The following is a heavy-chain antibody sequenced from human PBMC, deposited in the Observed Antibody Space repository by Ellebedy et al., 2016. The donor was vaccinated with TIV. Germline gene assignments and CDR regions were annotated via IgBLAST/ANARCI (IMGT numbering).Heavy chain of an antibody. J-gene: IGHJ2*01. CDR1: GLTFSSFG. Sequence: PGGSLRLSCAASGLTFSSFGMHWVRQAPGKGPQWVSHIWSDGTKKYYRDSVQGRFTISRDHSQKTLYLQRNSLRADDTAVYYCARAGGGGVEYCSGDCSNQWDFDFWGRGTLVTVSS. CDR2: IWSDGTKK. CDR3: ARAGGGGVEYCSGDCSNQWDFDF. D-gene: IGHD2-21*02. V-gene: IGHV3-33*01.